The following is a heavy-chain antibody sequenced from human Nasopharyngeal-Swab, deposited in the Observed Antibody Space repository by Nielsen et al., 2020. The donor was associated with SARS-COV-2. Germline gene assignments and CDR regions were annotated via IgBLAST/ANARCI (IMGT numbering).Heavy chain of an antibody. CDR3: ARGRPGTYYTYYYGLDV. Sequence: SETLSLTCSVADDSLRLGGVYWNWIRQPAGRGLEVIGRTSIRGTTNYSPPFKNRVTMSLDTSKKQFFLRLASVSAADTAIYYCARGRPGTYYTYYYGLDVWGQGTTVTVSS. CDR2: TSIRGTT. J-gene: IGHJ6*02. CDR1: DDSLRLGGVY. D-gene: IGHD1-26*01. V-gene: IGHV4-61*02.